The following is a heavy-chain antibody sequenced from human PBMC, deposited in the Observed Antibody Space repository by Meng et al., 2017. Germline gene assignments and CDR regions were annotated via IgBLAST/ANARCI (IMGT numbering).Heavy chain of an antibody. Sequence: SVNVSCKASGGTFSSHAISWVRQAPGQGLEWRGGIIPIFDTANYAQKFQGRVTITTNESTSTAYMELSRLRSEDTAVYYCARGISDRYSYGFFRYYLDYWGQGTLVTVSS. CDR2: IIPIFDTA. V-gene: IGHV1-69*05. D-gene: IGHD5-18*01. J-gene: IGHJ4*02. CDR3: ARGISDRYSYGFFRYYLDY. CDR1: GGTFSSHA.